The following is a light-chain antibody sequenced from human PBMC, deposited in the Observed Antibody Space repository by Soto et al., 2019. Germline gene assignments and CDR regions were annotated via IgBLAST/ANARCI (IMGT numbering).Light chain of an antibody. V-gene: IGKV3-15*01. CDR2: GAS. Sequence: EIVLTQSPGTLSLSPGERATLSYRASQSVSSSYLAWYQQKLGQAPRVLIYGASTRATGIPARFTGSGSGTEFILTITSLQSEDFAVYYCQQYNNWLRTFGQGTKVDIK. CDR3: QQYNNWLRT. J-gene: IGKJ1*01. CDR1: QSVSSSY.